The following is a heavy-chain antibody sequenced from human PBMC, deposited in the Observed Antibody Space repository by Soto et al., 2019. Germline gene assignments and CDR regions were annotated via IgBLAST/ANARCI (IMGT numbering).Heavy chain of an antibody. J-gene: IGHJ6*02. Sequence: QVQLVQSGAEVKKPGASVKVSCKASGYTFTSYAMHWVRQAPGQRLEWMGWINAGNGNTKYSQKFQGRVTITRDTSASTDYMELSILRSEDTAVYYCARRGDYYGMDVWGQGTTVTVSS. CDR1: GYTFTSYA. CDR3: ARRGDYYGMDV. V-gene: IGHV1-3*01. D-gene: IGHD3-16*01. CDR2: INAGNGNT.